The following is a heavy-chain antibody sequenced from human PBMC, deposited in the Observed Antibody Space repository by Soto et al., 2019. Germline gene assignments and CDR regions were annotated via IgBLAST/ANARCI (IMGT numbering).Heavy chain of an antibody. CDR3: ATWISGGYSDWFDP. J-gene: IGHJ5*02. D-gene: IGHD1-26*01. CDR2: INVDNGET. CDR1: GYNFMRYG. Sequence: QVQLVQSGAEVKKPGASVKVSCKASGYNFMRYGFTWVRQAPGQGLEWMGWINVDNGETKYPQKIQGRVTMTTDTSTSTVYMALRSLTSDDTAVYYCATWISGGYSDWFDPWGHGTLVTVSS. V-gene: IGHV1-18*04.